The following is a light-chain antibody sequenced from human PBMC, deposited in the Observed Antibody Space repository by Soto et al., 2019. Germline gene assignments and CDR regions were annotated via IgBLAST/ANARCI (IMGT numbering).Light chain of an antibody. CDR3: QHYGETPIT. CDR2: GAS. Sequence: TILYQSPGTVSLSPGGRATLSCRASQSVSRRLAWYQHRPGQSPRLLISGASMRASGVPVRFSGSGSGTDFTLTISRLEPEDFAVYYCQHYGETPITFGLGTRLEIK. J-gene: IGKJ5*01. V-gene: IGKV3-20*01. CDR1: QSVSRR.